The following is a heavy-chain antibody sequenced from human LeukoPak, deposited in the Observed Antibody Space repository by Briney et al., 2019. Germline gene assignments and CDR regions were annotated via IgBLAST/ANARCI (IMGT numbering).Heavy chain of an antibody. CDR1: GFTFDDYA. J-gene: IGHJ4*02. Sequence: GGSLRLSCAASGFTFDDYAMHWVRQAPWKGLEWVSGISWNSGSIGYADSVKGRFTISRDNAKNSLYLQMNSLRAEDMALYYCAKGGGSSTLHYFDYWGQGTLVTVSS. CDR3: AKGGGSSTLHYFDY. V-gene: IGHV3-9*03. CDR2: ISWNSGSI. D-gene: IGHD3-10*01.